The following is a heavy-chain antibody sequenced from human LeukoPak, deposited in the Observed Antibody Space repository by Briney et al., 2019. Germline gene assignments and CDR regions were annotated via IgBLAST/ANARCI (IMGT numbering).Heavy chain of an antibody. CDR2: IIPIFGTA. J-gene: IGHJ5*02. CDR1: GGTFSSYA. CDR3: ARNSGGMRFLEWFYWFDP. D-gene: IGHD3-3*01. Sequence: GASVKVSCKASGGTFSSYAISWVRQAPGQGLEWMGGIIPIFGTANYAQKFQGRVTITTDESTSTAYMELSSLRSEDTAVYYCARNSGGMRFLEWFYWFDPWGQGTLVTVSS. V-gene: IGHV1-69*05.